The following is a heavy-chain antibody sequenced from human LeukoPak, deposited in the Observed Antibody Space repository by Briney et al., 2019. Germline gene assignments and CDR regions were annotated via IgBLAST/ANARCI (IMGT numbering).Heavy chain of an antibody. V-gene: IGHV1-18*01. D-gene: IGHD6-19*01. CDR1: GYTVYTYG. CDR3: ARDRDSIAVAGSPRYCDY. CDR2: FSGYNDKK. J-gene: IGHJ4*02. Sequence: GASVKVSCKASGYTVYTYGVTWVRQAPGQRLEWRGWFSGYNDKKEFAQKFQGRVTMTTDPSTNTAYMELRSLTYDDTAVYYCARDRDSIAVAGSPRYCDYWGQGSLVTVSS.